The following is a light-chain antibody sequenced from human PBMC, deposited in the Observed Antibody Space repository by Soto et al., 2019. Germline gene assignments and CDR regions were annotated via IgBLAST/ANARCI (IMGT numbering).Light chain of an antibody. CDR2: AAT. Sequence: DIQMTQSPSSLSASVGDRVTISCRASQSINTYLNWYQQKPGKAPKVLIYAATSLQSGVPSRFSGSGSGTEFTLTINSLQSEDSAVYYCQQYYTWPVTFGGGTKVDIK. CDR3: QQYYTWPVT. V-gene: IGKV1-39*01. CDR1: QSINTY. J-gene: IGKJ4*01.